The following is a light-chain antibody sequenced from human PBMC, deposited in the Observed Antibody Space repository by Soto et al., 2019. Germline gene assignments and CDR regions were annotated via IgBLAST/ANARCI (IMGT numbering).Light chain of an antibody. CDR2: DAS. CDR1: QSISSW. J-gene: IGKJ1*01. CDR3: QQYNSYTWT. V-gene: IGKV1-5*01. Sequence: DIQMTQSPSTLSASVGDRVTITCRASQSISSWLAWYQQKPGKAPKLLIYDASSLESGVPSRFSGSGSGTEFTFTISSLHPDDFATYYCQQYNSYTWTFGQGTKVDIK.